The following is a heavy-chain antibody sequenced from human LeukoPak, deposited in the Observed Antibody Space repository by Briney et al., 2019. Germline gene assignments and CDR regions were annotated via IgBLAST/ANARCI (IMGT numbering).Heavy chain of an antibody. D-gene: IGHD3-22*01. CDR2: ISGSGGST. Sequence: GGSLRLSCAASGFTFSSYAMSWVRQAPGKGLEWVSAISGSGGSTYYADSVKGRFTISRDNSKNTLYLQMNSLRAEDTAVYYCANVPWDSSGYYSIDYWGQGTLVTVSS. CDR3: ANVPWDSSGYYSIDY. J-gene: IGHJ4*02. V-gene: IGHV3-23*01. CDR1: GFTFSSYA.